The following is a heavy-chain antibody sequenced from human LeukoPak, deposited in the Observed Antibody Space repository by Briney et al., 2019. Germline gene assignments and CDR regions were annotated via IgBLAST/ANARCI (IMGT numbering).Heavy chain of an antibody. D-gene: IGHD7-27*01. V-gene: IGHV3-30*03. CDR2: ISYDGSNK. J-gene: IGHJ4*02. CDR1: GFTFSSYG. Sequence: GGSLRLSCAASGFTFSSYGMHWVRQAPGKGLEWVAVISYDGSNKYYADSVKGRFTISRDNSKNTLYLQMNSLRAEDTAVYYCLRDYMGIWGRGTLVTVSS. CDR3: LRDYMGI.